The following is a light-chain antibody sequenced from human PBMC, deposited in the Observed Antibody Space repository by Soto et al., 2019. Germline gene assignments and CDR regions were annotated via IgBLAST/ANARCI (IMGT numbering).Light chain of an antibody. CDR2: EVN. CDR1: STNIGGNY. CDR3: SSYAGSSNV. Sequence: QSVVAQTPSASGTRGQRVTFSCSGGSTNIGGNYVSWFQQLPGMAPKLMIYEVNKRPSGVPDRFSGSKSGNTASLTVSGLQAEDEADYYCSSYAGSSNVFGTGTKLTVL. V-gene: IGLV2-8*01. J-gene: IGLJ1*01.